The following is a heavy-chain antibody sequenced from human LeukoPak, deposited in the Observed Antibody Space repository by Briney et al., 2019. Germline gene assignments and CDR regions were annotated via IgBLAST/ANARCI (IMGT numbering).Heavy chain of an antibody. CDR1: GFTFSSYA. J-gene: IGHJ6*03. Sequence: GGSLRLSCAASGFTFSSYAMSWVRQAPGKGLEWVSAISGSGGSTYYADSVKGRFTISRDNAKNSLYLQMNSLRAEDTAVYYCARITIPYYYYMDVWGKGTTVTVSS. CDR2: ISGSGGST. CDR3: ARITIPYYYYMDV. V-gene: IGHV3-23*01. D-gene: IGHD3-9*01.